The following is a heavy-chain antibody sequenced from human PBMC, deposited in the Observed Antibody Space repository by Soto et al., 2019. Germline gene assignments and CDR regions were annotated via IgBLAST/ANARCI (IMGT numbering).Heavy chain of an antibody. Sequence: ESLKISCQGSGYTYTNFWIGWVRQMPGKGLEWMGIIYPADSDTRYSPSFEGQVIISADKSIDAAYLQCNSLKASDTVIYYCSRGWATVLGVDISFFYYWDTRSMVSVSS. CDR1: GYTYTNFW. J-gene: IGHJ4*02. CDR3: SRGWATVLGVDISFFYY. V-gene: IGHV5-51*01. CDR2: IYPADSDT. D-gene: IGHD3-3*01.